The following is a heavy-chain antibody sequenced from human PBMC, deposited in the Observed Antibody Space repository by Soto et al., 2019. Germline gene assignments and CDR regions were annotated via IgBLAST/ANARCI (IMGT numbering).Heavy chain of an antibody. V-gene: IGHV5-51*01. CDR1: GYSFTSYW. D-gene: IGHD6-6*01. CDR2: IYPGDSDT. Sequence: HGESLKISCKGSGYSFTSYWIGWLRQMPGKGLGWMGIIYPGDSDTRYSPSFQGQVTISADKSISTAYLQWSSLKASDTAMYYCARGGIAAPPYYYYGMDVWGQATTVTVS. J-gene: IGHJ6*02. CDR3: ARGGIAAPPYYYYGMDV.